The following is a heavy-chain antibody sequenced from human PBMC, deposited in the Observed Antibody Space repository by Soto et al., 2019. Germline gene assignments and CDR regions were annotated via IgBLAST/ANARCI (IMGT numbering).Heavy chain of an antibody. V-gene: IGHV3-30*18. Sequence: SGGSLRLSCAASGFTFSSYGMHWVRQAPGKGLEWVAVISYDGSNKYYADSVKGRFTISRDNSKNTLYLQMNSLRAEDTAVYYCAKGDSSGYYCDYWGQGTLVTVSS. D-gene: IGHD3-22*01. CDR1: GFTFSSYG. J-gene: IGHJ4*02. CDR2: ISYDGSNK. CDR3: AKGDSSGYYCDY.